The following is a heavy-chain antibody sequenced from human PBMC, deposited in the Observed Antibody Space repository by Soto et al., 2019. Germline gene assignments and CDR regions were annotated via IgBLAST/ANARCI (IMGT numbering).Heavy chain of an antibody. J-gene: IGHJ6*02. CDR1: GFTFSSYW. CDR3: AKDSLLWFGELSPYGMDV. D-gene: IGHD3-10*01. Sequence: GGSLRLSCAASGFTFSSYWMSWVRQAPGKGLEWVANIKQDGSEKYYVDSVKGRFTISRDNAKNSLYLQMNSLRAEDTAVYYCAKDSLLWFGELSPYGMDVWGQGTTVTVSS. CDR2: IKQDGSEK. V-gene: IGHV3-7*03.